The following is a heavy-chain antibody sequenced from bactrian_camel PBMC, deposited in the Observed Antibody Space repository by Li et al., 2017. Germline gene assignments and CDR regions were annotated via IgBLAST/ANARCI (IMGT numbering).Heavy chain of an antibody. CDR2: IRRSGGET. CDR3: AAAPALTCVTSDRALAAGGTGWHV. J-gene: IGHJ4*01. D-gene: IGHD5*01. V-gene: IGHV3-3*01. CDR1: GHSRGSNC. Sequence: HVQLVESGGGSVQTGGSLRFSCVVSGHSRGSNCVGWYRLPPGRAPAEREGIADIRRSGGETWYAGSVKGRFTTSQDSARNTVYLQMNNLQPEDTATYYCAAAPALTCVTSDRALAAGGTGWHVWGRGTQVTVS.